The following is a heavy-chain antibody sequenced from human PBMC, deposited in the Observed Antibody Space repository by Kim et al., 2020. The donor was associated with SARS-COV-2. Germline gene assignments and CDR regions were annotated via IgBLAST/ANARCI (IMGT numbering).Heavy chain of an antibody. CDR1: GGSIAGNY. D-gene: IGHD3-22*01. CDR3: ARGTAMIEA. J-gene: IGHJ5*02. V-gene: IGHV4-59*01. Sequence: SETLSLTCTVSGGSIAGNYWSWIRQPPGKGLEWIGHIDYSGSTDYNPSLKSRLTLSIHMSKTQFSLRLTSVTPADTAMYYCARGTAMIEAWGQGTLVTVSS. CDR2: IDYSGST.